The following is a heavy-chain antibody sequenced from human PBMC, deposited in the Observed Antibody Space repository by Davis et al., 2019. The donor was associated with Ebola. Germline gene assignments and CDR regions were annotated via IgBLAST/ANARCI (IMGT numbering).Heavy chain of an antibody. Sequence: PSETLSLTCTVSGASISSYYWSWIRQPPGKGLEWIGYIYYSGSTYYNPSLKSRVTISVDTSKNQFSLKLSSVTAADTAVYYCATNRIATDDYWGQGTLVTVSS. CDR2: IYYSGST. J-gene: IGHJ4*02. CDR1: GASISSYY. D-gene: IGHD6-13*01. CDR3: ATNRIATDDY. V-gene: IGHV4-59*12.